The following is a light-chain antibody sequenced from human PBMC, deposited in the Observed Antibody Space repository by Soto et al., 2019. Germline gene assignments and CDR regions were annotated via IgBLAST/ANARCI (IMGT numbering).Light chain of an antibody. CDR1: QDISNY. V-gene: IGKV1-33*01. J-gene: IGKJ2*01. CDR2: DAS. CDR3: QQFDNLPYT. Sequence: DIQMTQSPSSLSASVGDRVTITCQASQDISNYLNWYQQKPGKAPSLLIYDASSLETGVPSRFRGSGSGTHFTFTISRLQPEDIATYYCQQFDNLPYTFGQGTKLEIK.